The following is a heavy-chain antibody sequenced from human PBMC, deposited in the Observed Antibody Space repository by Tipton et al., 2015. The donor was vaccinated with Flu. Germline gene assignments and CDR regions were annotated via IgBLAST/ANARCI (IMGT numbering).Heavy chain of an antibody. D-gene: IGHD4-17*01. CDR3: ARGDYGDYDHEADAFDI. CDR2: ISYSGST. CDR1: GASFSRDY. Sequence: GLVKPSETLSLTCTVSGASFSRDYWSWIRQPPGKGLEWIGYISYSGSTTYNPSLKSRVTISIDRSKNQFSLRLTSVTAADAAMYYCARGDYGDYDHEADAFDIWGQGTLVSVSA. V-gene: IGHV4-59*08. J-gene: IGHJ3*02.